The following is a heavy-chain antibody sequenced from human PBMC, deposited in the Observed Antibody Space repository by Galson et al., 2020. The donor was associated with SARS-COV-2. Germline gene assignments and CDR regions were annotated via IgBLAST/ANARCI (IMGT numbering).Heavy chain of an antibody. CDR3: AREAGTAWGYCSGGSCYGGWFDP. CDR1: GGSISSGGYY. Sequence: SETLYLTCTVSGGSISSGGYYWSWIRQHPGKGLEWIGYIYYSGSTYYNPSLKSRVTISVDTSKNQFSLKLSSVTAADTAVYYCAREAGTAWGYCSGGSCYGGWFDPWGQGTLVTVSS. V-gene: IGHV4-31*03. CDR2: IYYSGST. J-gene: IGHJ5*02. D-gene: IGHD2-15*01.